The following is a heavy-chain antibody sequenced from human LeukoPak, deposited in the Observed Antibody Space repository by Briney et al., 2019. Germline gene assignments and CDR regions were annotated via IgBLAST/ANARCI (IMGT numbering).Heavy chain of an antibody. CDR2: IIPIFGTA. J-gene: IGHJ1*01. Sequence: GSSVKVSCKDSGGTFSSYAISWVRQAPGQGLEWMGGIIPIFGTANYAQKFQGRVTITADESTSTAYMELSSLRSEDTAVYYCARGFTYYDILTGYYTVAEYFQHWGQGTLVTVSS. D-gene: IGHD3-9*01. CDR3: ARGFTYYDILTGYYTVAEYFQH. CDR1: GGTFSSYA. V-gene: IGHV1-69*01.